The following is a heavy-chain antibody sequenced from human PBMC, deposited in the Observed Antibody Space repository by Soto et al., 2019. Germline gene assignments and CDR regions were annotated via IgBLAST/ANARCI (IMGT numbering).Heavy chain of an antibody. CDR2: IYYSGST. Sequence: SETLSLTCTVSGGSISSYYWSWIRQPPGEGLEWIGYIYYSGSTNYNPSIKSRVTISVDTSKNQFSLKLSSVTAADTAVYYCARQMRYNWNYLDYWGQGTLVTAPQ. J-gene: IGHJ4*02. V-gene: IGHV4-59*08. CDR1: GGSISSYY. CDR3: ARQMRYNWNYLDY. D-gene: IGHD1-20*01.